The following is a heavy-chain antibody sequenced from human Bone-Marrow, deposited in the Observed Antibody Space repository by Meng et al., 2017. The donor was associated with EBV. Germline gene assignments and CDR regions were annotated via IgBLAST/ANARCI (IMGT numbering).Heavy chain of an antibody. V-gene: IGHV1-69*01. CDR1: GGTFRSDA. Sequence: VQVVQSGAEVKRHGSSVKVSCKTSGGTFRSDASSWVRQAPGQGLEWMGGLIPLSDAPHYAQKFQGRVTITADESTSTHYLDLSGLRSEDTAVYYCASESGRGFTPDYWGQGTLVTVSS. CDR2: LIPLSDAP. CDR3: ASESGRGFTPDY. D-gene: IGHD3-10*01. J-gene: IGHJ4*02.